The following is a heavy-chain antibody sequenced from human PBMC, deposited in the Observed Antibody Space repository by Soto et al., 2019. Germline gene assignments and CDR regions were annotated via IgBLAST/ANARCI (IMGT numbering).Heavy chain of an antibody. V-gene: IGHV3-21*01. J-gene: IGHJ4*02. D-gene: IGHD1-7*01. Sequence: PGGSLRLSCAASGFTFSSYSMNWVRQAPGKGLEWVSSISSSSSYIYYADSVKGRFTISRDNAKNSLYLQMNSLRAEDTAVYYCARYPTKLTGTTHWGQGTLVTVSS. CDR3: ARYPTKLTGTTH. CDR1: GFTFSSYS. CDR2: ISSSSSYI.